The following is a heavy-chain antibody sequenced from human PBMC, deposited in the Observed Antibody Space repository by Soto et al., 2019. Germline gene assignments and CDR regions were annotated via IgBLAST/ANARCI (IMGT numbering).Heavy chain of an antibody. CDR2: ISGSGGST. V-gene: IGHV3-23*01. Sequence: PGGSLRLSCAASGFTFSSYAMSWVRQAPGKGLEWVSAISGSGGSTYYADSVKGRFTISRDNSKNTLYLQMNSLRAEDTAVYYCAKDLRRRTTVTQFGYWGQGTLVTVSS. D-gene: IGHD4-17*01. CDR1: GFTFSSYA. J-gene: IGHJ4*02. CDR3: AKDLRRRTTVTQFGY.